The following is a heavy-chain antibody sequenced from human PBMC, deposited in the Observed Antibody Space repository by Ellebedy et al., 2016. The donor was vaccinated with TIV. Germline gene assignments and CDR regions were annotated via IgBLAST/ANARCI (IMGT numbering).Heavy chain of an antibody. V-gene: IGHV3-21*01. Sequence: GESLKISCAASRFTFSSYSMNWVRQAPGKGLEWVSSISSSSSYIYYADSVKGRFTISRDNAQNSLYLQMNSLRDEDTAVYYCARCCSSGSCYYFYGMDVWGQGTTVTVSS. CDR1: RFTFSSYS. D-gene: IGHD2-15*01. CDR3: ARCCSSGSCYYFYGMDV. J-gene: IGHJ6*02. CDR2: ISSSSSYI.